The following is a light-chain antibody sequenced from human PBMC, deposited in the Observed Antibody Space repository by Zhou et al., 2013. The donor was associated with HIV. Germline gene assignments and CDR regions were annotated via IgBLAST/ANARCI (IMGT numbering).Light chain of an antibody. Sequence: ENELTQSPATLSLSPGERATLSCRASQSISTFLAWYQQKAGQAPRLLLYDASKRATGVPARFSGSGSGTDFTLTISSLEPEDFAVYFCQHRRNSPPGVTFGGGPRWRP. V-gene: IGKV3-11*01. CDR2: DAS. CDR1: QSISTF. J-gene: IGKJ4*01. CDR3: QHRRNSPPGVT.